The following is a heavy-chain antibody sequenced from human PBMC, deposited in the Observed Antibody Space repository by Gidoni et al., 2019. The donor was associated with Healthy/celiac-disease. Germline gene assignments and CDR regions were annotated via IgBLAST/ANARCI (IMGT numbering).Heavy chain of an antibody. V-gene: IGHV3-15*01. CDR2: SKSKTDGGTT. Sequence: EVQLVESGGGLVKPGGSLRLSCAASGFTFSNAWMSWVRQAPGKGLEWVGRSKSKTDGGTTDYAAPVKGRFTISRDDSKNTLYLQMNSLKTEDTAVYYCTTESILGYWGQGTLVTVSS. CDR3: TTESILGY. CDR1: GFTFSNAW. J-gene: IGHJ4*02.